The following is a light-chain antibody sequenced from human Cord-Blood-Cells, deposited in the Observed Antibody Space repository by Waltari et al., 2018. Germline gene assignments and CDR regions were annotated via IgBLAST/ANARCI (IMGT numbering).Light chain of an antibody. CDR1: QGISSY. Sequence: AIRMTQSPSSFSASTGDRVTITCRASQGISSYLAWYQQKPGKAPKLLIYAASTLQSGVPSRFSGSGSGTDVTLTISCLQSEDCATYYCQQYYSYPPWTFGQGTKVEIK. J-gene: IGKJ1*01. V-gene: IGKV1-8*01. CDR2: AAS. CDR3: QQYYSYPPWT.